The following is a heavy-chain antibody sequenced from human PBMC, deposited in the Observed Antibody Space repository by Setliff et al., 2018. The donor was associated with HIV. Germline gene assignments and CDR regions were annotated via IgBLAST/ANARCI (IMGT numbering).Heavy chain of an antibody. D-gene: IGHD3-22*01. CDR1: GGTFNSYG. Sequence: VASVKVSCKASGGTFNSYGISWVRQAPGQGLEWMGGIIPMFGTPNYAQKFQGRVTITADESTTTAYMELRSLRSEDTAVYYCARDSSGYGEDYYYYYMDVWGKGTTVTVSS. CDR2: IIPMFGTP. J-gene: IGHJ6*03. V-gene: IGHV1-69*13. CDR3: ARDSSGYGEDYYYYYMDV.